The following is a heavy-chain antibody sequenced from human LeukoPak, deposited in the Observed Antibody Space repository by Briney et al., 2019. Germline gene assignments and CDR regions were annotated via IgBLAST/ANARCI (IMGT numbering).Heavy chain of an antibody. J-gene: IGHJ4*02. CDR3: ASSLGMVRGVIWY. D-gene: IGHD3-10*01. V-gene: IGHV4-30-4*01. CDR2: IYYSGST. Sequence: SQTLSLTCTVSGGSINNGDYYWSWIRQPPGKGLEWIGNIYYSGSTYYKSSLKSRVIMAVDTSKNQFSLKLSSVTAADTAVYYCASSLGMVRGVIWYWGQGTLVTVSS. CDR1: GGSINNGDYY.